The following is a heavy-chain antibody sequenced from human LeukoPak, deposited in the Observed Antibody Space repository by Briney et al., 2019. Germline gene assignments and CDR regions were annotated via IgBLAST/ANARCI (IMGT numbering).Heavy chain of an antibody. V-gene: IGHV3-30*02. J-gene: IGHJ4*02. Sequence: GGSLRLSCAASGFTFSSYGMHWVRQAPGKGLEWVAFIRYDGSNKYHADSVKGRFTISRDNSKNTLYLQMNSLRAEDTAVYYCAKDWEDIVVVVAAQHYFDYWGQGTLVTVSS. CDR2: IRYDGSNK. CDR1: GFTFSSYG. D-gene: IGHD2-15*01. CDR3: AKDWEDIVVVVAAQHYFDY.